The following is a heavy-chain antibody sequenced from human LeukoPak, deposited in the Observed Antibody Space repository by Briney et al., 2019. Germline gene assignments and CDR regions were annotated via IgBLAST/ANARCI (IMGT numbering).Heavy chain of an antibody. D-gene: IGHD2-21*01. CDR2: IRYDGSNK. J-gene: IGHJ5*01. Sequence: GGSLRLSCAASGFTFSSYGMHWVRQAPGKGLEWVAFIRYDGSNKYYADSVKGRFTISRDNSKNTLYLQMNSLRAEDRAVYYCAKEGRHTLGNSFDYWGQGTLVTVSS. CDR1: GFTFSSYG. V-gene: IGHV3-30*02. CDR3: AKEGRHTLGNSFDY.